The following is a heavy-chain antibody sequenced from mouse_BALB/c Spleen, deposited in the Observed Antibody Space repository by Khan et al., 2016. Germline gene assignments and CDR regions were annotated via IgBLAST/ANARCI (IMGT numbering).Heavy chain of an antibody. Sequence: QVTLKESGPGLLQPSQTLSLTCSFSGFSLSTSGMGVGWLRQPSGKGLEWLAHIWWDDDKRDNPALRSRLTISKDTSSNQVFLKIARADASATATYYRTRIGQAAWVAYWGQRTLVTVSA. CDR3: TRIGQAAWVAY. CDR2: IWWDDDK. V-gene: IGHV8-8*01. D-gene: IGHD3-3*01. CDR1: GFSLSTSGMG. J-gene: IGHJ3*01.